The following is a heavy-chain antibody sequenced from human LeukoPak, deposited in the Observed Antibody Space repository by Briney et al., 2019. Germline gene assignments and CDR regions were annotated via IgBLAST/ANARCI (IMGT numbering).Heavy chain of an antibody. CDR2: IYYSGST. CDR1: GGSIRSSTDY. V-gene: IGHV4-39*07. J-gene: IGHJ6*03. CDR3: ARTYYYYYYMDV. Sequence: SETLSLTCTVSGGSIRSSTDYWGWIRQPPGKELEWIGSIYYSGSTYYNPSLKSRVTISVDTSKNQFSVKLRSVTAADTAVYYCARTYYYYYYMDVWGKGTTVTVSS.